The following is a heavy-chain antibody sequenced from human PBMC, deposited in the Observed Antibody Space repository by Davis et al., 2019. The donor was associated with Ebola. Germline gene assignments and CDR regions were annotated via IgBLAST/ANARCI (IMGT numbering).Heavy chain of an antibody. Sequence: AASVKVSCKASGYTFNSYYMYWVRQAPGQGLEWMGAIAPSGGSTIYAQKFQGRVTMTRDTSTSTVYMELSSLRSEDTAVYYCARGFYNWNFQDYFDYWGQGTLVTVSS. CDR3: ARGFYNWNFQDYFDY. J-gene: IGHJ4*02. CDR2: IAPSGGST. D-gene: IGHD1-7*01. V-gene: IGHV1-46*02. CDR1: GYTFNSYY.